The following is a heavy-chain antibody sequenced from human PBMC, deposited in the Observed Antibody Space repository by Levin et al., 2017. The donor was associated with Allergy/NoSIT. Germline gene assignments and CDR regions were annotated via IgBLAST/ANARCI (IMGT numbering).Heavy chain of an antibody. J-gene: IGHJ6*03. CDR2: IGASGSDT. CDR1: GFTFSNYA. Sequence: PGGSLRLSCAVSGFTFSNYAMNWVRQAPGKGLEWVSTIGASGSDTYYADSVKGRFSISRDNSKNTLDLQMNSLRAEDTAVYYCAKVPVITMVRGRLGFYYYMDVWGKGTTVTVSS. D-gene: IGHD3-10*01. V-gene: IGHV3-23*01. CDR3: AKVPVITMVRGRLGFYYYMDV.